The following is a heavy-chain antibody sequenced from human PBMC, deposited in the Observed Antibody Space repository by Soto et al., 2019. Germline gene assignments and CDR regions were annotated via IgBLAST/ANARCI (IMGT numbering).Heavy chain of an antibody. CDR3: AKDGDCISTSCYGEGFDP. D-gene: IGHD2-2*01. V-gene: IGHV3-30*18. Sequence: GGSLRLSCAASGFTFSSYGMHWVRQAPGKGLEWVAVISYDGSNKYYADSVKGRFTISRDNSKNTLYLQMNSLRAEDTAVYYCAKDGDCISTSCYGEGFDPWGQGTLVTVSS. J-gene: IGHJ5*02. CDR1: GFTFSSYG. CDR2: ISYDGSNK.